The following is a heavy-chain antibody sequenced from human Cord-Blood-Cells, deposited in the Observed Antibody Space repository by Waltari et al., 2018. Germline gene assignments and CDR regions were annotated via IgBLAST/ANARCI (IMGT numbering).Heavy chain of an antibody. CDR3: ARAGWEDSSGFDY. CDR2: IYYSGST. J-gene: IGHJ4*02. CDR1: GGSISSYY. D-gene: IGHD6-19*01. V-gene: IGHV4-59*01. Sequence: QVQLQESGPGLVKPSETLSLTCTFSGGSISSYYWSWIRQPPGKGLEWIGYIYYSGSTNYNPSLKSRVTISVDTSKNQFSLKLSSVTAADTAVYYCARAGWEDSSGFDYWGQGTLVTVSS.